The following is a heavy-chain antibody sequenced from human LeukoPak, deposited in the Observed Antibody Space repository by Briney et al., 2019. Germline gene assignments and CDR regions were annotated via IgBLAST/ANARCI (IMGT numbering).Heavy chain of an antibody. V-gene: IGHV1-69-2*01. D-gene: IGHD4-23*01. CDR3: ATHLTYHGGNSD. CDR1: GYTFTDYY. CDR2: VDPEDGET. J-gene: IGHJ4*02. Sequence: ASVEISCKVSGYTFTDYYMHWVQQAPGKGLEWMGLVDPEDGETIYAEKFQGRVTITADTSTDTAYMELSSLRSEDTAVYYCATHLTYHGGNSDWGQGTLVTVSS.